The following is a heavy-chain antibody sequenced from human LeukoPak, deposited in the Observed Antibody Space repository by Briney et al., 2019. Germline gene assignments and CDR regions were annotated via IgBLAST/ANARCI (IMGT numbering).Heavy chain of an antibody. CDR1: GYTFTSYY. CDR3: AIDYGLNWFDP. CDR2: INPSGGST. V-gene: IGHV1-46*01. Sequence: ASVKVSCKAPGYTFTSYYMHWVRQAPGQGLEWMGIINPSGGSTSYAQKFQGRVTMTRDTSTSTVYMELSSLRSEDTAVYYCAIDYGLNWFDPWGQGTLVTVSS. J-gene: IGHJ5*02. D-gene: IGHD4-17*01.